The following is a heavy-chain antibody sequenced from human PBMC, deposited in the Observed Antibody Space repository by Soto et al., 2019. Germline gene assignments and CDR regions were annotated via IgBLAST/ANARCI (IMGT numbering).Heavy chain of an antibody. CDR3: AESVATPDNWFDP. Sequence: SETLSLTCTVSGGSISSSIYYWGWIRHPPGNGLEWIGSIYYSGSTYYNPSLKSRVTISVDTSKNQFSLKLSSVTAADTAVYYCAESVATPDNWFDPWGQGTMVTV. J-gene: IGHJ5*02. CDR1: GGSISSSIYY. V-gene: IGHV4-39*07. CDR2: IYYSGST. D-gene: IGHD5-12*01.